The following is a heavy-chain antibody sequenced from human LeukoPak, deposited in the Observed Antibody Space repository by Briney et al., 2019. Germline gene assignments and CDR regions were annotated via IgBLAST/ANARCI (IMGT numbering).Heavy chain of an antibody. CDR1: GYSFTSYW. CDR3: ARHEFGAPGNQQLNYYYGMDV. CDR2: IYPGDSDT. D-gene: IGHD6-13*01. J-gene: IGHJ6*02. Sequence: GESLKISCKGSGYSFTSYWIGWVRQMPGKGLEWMGIIYPGDSDTRYSPSFQGQVTISADKSISTAYLQWSSLKASDTAMYYCARHEFGAPGNQQLNYYYGMDVWGQGTTVTVSS. V-gene: IGHV5-51*01.